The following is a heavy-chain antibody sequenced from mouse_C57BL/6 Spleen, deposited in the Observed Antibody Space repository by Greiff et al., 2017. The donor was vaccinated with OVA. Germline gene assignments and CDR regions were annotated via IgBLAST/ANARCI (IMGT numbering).Heavy chain of an antibody. J-gene: IGHJ4*01. V-gene: IGHV3-1*01. CDR1: GYSITSGYD. Sequence: EVQRVESGPGMVKPSQSLSLTCTVTGYSITSGYDWHWIRHFPGNKLEWMGYISYSGSTNYNPSLKSRISITHDTSKNHFFLKLNSVTTEDTATYYCARAPTAYYAMDYWGQGTSVTVSS. CDR3: ARAPTAYYAMDY. D-gene: IGHD3-1*01. CDR2: ISYSGST.